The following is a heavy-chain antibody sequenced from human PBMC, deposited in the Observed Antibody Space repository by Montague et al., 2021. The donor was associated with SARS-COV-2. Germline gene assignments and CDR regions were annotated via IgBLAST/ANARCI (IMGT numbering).Heavy chain of an antibody. CDR3: ARDPRYSLSWSFDY. V-gene: IGHV6-1*01. CDR1: GDSVGIDTVR. Sequence: CAISGDSVGIDTVRWSSVRHSPSIHLELLGVSYYLSEWNYDYAVSLKSRMTISPDTSKNQFSLQLSSVTPEDRAVYYCARDPRYSLSWSFDYWGQGTLVTVSA. D-gene: IGHD6-13*01. CDR2: SYYLSEWNY. J-gene: IGHJ4*02.